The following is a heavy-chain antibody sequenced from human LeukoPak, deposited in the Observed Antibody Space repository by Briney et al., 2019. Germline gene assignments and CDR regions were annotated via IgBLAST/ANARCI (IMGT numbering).Heavy chain of an antibody. Sequence: ASVKVSCKASGYTFTSFYMHWVRQAPGQGLEWMGGIIPIFGTANYAQKFQGRVTITADESTSTAYMELSSLRSEDTAVYYCARDLPYCSSTSCYGPYWYFDLWGRGTLVTVSS. D-gene: IGHD2-2*01. V-gene: IGHV1-69*13. CDR1: GYTFTSFY. CDR3: ARDLPYCSSTSCYGPYWYFDL. J-gene: IGHJ2*01. CDR2: IIPIFGTA.